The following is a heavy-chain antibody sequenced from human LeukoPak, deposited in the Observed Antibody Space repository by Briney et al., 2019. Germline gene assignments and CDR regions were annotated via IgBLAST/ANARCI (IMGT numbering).Heavy chain of an antibody. D-gene: IGHD2-21*02. CDR1: GFTFTNYA. Sequence: GGSLRLSCAASGFTFTNYAMSWVRQAPGKGLEWVSAITGSGGTTFYADSVKGRFTISRDNSKNTVYLQMNSLRAEDTAIYYCAKTANFDYWGQGALVTVS. CDR2: ITGSGGTT. CDR3: AKTANFDY. V-gene: IGHV3-23*01. J-gene: IGHJ4*02.